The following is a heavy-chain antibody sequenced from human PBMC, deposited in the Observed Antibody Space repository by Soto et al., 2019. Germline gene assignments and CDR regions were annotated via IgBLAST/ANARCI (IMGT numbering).Heavy chain of an antibody. D-gene: IGHD6-6*01. Sequence: EVQLVQSGGGLVQPGGSLRLSCVASGFSFNTYDMHWVRQTTGGGLEWVAAIGTLFDTAYAASVEGRFTISRDNSKNTVHLQMNSLRVDDTAVYFCSTSSRNEYHFAMDAWGQGTTVIVSS. CDR2: IGTLFDT. CDR3: STSSRNEYHFAMDA. V-gene: IGHV3-13*01. J-gene: IGHJ6*02. CDR1: GFSFNTYD.